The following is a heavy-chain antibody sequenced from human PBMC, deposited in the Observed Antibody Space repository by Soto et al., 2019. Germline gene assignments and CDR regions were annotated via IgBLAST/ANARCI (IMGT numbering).Heavy chain of an antibody. CDR1: GYTFTSYW. CDR2: IYPSDSDT. D-gene: IGHD3-3*01. V-gene: IGHV5-51*01. J-gene: IGHJ6*02. CDR3: ARLGFNYDFLSGYYNVHHYYGIDV. Sequence: GESLKISCKGSGYTFTSYWIGWVRQMPGKGLEWMGIIYPSDSDTIYSPSFQGQVTISADKSINSVYLQWSSLKASDTATYYCARLGFNYDFLSGYYNVHHYYGIDVWGQGTTVTVSS.